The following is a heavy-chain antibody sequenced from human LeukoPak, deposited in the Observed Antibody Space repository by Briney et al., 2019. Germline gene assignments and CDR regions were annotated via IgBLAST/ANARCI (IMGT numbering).Heavy chain of an antibody. V-gene: IGHV1-69*06. D-gene: IGHD1-1*01. CDR2: IIPIFGTA. CDR3: AGGTNGYFDY. Sequence: GASVKVSCKASGGTFSSYAISWVRQDPGQGLEWMGGIIPIFGTANYAQKFQGRVTITADKSTSTAYMELSSLRSEDTAVYYCAGGTNGYFDYWGQGTLVTVSS. J-gene: IGHJ4*02. CDR1: GGTFSSYA.